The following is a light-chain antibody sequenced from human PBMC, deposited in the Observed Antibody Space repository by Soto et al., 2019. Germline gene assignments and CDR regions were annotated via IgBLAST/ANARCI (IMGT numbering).Light chain of an antibody. CDR1: SGSVSTSYY. Sequence: QTVVTQEPSFSVSPGGTVTLTSGLSSGSVSTSYYPSWYQQTPGQAPRTLIYNTYTRSSGVPDRFSASILGDKAALTITGAQADDESDYYCVLYMGSGISVFGGGTKLTVL. V-gene: IGLV8-61*01. CDR2: NTY. CDR3: VLYMGSGISV. J-gene: IGLJ2*01.